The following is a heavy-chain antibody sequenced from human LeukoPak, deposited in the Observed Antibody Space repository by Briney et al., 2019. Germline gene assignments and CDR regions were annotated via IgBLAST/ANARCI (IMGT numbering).Heavy chain of an antibody. CDR3: AFTGCSGGSCYDWFDP. V-gene: IGHV1-18*01. CDR1: GYTFTSYG. D-gene: IGHD2-15*01. CDR2: ISAYNGNT. Sequence: GASVKVSCKASGYTFTSYGISWVRQAPGQGLEWMGWISAYNGNTNYAQKLQGRVTMTTDTSTSTAYMELRSLRSDVTAVYYCAFTGCSGGSCYDWFDPWGQGTLVTVSS. J-gene: IGHJ5*02.